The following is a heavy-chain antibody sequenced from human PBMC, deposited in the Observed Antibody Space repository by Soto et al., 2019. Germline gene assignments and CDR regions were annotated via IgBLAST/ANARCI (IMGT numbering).Heavy chain of an antibody. Sequence: VASVKASCKASGYTFTSYAMHWVRQAPGQRLEWMGWINAGNGNTKYSQKFQGRVTITRDTSASTAYMELSSLRSEDTAVYYCAIDTYYASSGYYYWGQGIRVTLFS. CDR2: INAGNGNT. V-gene: IGHV1-3*01. CDR1: GYTFTSYA. CDR3: AIDTYYASSGYYY. J-gene: IGHJ4*02. D-gene: IGHD3-22*01.